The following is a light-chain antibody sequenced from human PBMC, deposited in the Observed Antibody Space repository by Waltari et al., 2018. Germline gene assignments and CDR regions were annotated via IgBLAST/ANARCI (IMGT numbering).Light chain of an antibody. J-gene: IGKJ4*01. CDR1: PGIRNY. CDR2: AAS. V-gene: IGKV1-9*01. CDR3: QQVNGYPLT. Sequence: DIQLTQSPSFLSASAGDRVTITCRASPGIRNYLVWYQQKSGEAPKLLIHAASSLQSGVPSRFSGSGSGTEFTLTISSLQPEDSATYYCQQVNGYPLTFGGGTKVEIK.